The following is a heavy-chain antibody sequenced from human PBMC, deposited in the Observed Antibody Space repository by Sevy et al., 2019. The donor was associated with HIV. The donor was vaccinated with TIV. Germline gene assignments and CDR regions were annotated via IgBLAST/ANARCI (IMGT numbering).Heavy chain of an antibody. V-gene: IGHV4-31*03. CDR1: GGSIISGGYY. D-gene: IGHD2-15*01. J-gene: IGHJ6*02. Sequence: SETLSLTCTVSGGSIISGGYYWSWIRQHPGKGLEWIGYIYYSGSTYYNPSLKSRVTISVDTSKNQFSLKLSSVTAADTAVYYCAREGIGYCSGGSCYSTYYFSMDVWGQGTTVTVSS. CDR3: AREGIGYCSGGSCYSTYYFSMDV. CDR2: IYYSGST.